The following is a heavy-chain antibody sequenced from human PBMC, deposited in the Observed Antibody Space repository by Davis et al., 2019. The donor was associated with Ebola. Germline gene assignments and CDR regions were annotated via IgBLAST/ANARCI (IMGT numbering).Heavy chain of an antibody. CDR1: AGSIARYY. CDR3: ARGGGGPSTPFDS. D-gene: IGHD3-16*01. J-gene: IGHJ4*02. V-gene: IGHV4-59*01. CDR2: IYYTGST. Sequence: PSETLSLTCGVSAGSIARYYRSWLRQTPEKGPEWIGHIYYTGSTKYNPSLRSRLTISVDSSNDQFSLRLSSVTSADTAVYYCARGGGGPSTPFDSWDQGTVVTVSS.